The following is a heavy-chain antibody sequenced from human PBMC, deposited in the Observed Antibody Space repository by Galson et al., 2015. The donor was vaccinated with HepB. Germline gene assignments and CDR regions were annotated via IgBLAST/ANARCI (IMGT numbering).Heavy chain of an antibody. J-gene: IGHJ4*02. D-gene: IGHD6-19*01. CDR1: GLIFNSYA. CDR3: AREPYSGGWSKRGRYFDY. Sequence: SLRLSCAASGLIFNSYAMTWVRQAPGRGLEWVAFISYDGSNKYYADSVKGRFTISRDNSKNTLYLQMNSLRPEDTAVYYCAREPYSGGWSKRGRYFDYWGQGALVTVSS. V-gene: IGHV3-30-3*01. CDR2: ISYDGSNK.